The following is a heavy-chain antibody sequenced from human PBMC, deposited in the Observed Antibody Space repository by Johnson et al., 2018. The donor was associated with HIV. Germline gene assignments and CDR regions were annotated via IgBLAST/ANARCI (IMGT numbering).Heavy chain of an antibody. CDR1: GFTFSSYG. V-gene: IGHV3-30*03. Sequence: QVHLVESGGGVVQPGRSLRLSCAASGFTFSSYGMHWVRQAPGKGLEWVAVISYDGSNKYYADSVKGRFTISRDNSKNILYLQMNSLRAEDTAVSYCASLTYYFDSSGYYVDAFDIWGQGTMVTVSS. J-gene: IGHJ3*02. D-gene: IGHD3-22*01. CDR2: ISYDGSNK. CDR3: ASLTYYFDSSGYYVDAFDI.